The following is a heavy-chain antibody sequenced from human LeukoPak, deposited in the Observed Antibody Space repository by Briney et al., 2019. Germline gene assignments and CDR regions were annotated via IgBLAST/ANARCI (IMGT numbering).Heavy chain of an antibody. CDR3: ARGATMVRGAPNPDAFDI. CDR1: GGTFSSYA. D-gene: IGHD3-10*01. J-gene: IGHJ3*02. V-gene: IGHV1-69*13. Sequence: GASVKVSCKASGGTFSSYAISWVRQAPGQGLEWMGGIIPIFGTANYAQKFQGRVTITADESTSTAYMELSSLRSEDTAVYYCARGATMVRGAPNPDAFDIWGQGTMVTVSS. CDR2: IIPIFGTA.